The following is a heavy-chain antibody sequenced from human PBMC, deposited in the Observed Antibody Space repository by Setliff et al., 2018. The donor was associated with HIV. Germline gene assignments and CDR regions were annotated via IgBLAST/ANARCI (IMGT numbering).Heavy chain of an antibody. Sequence: TSETLSLTCTVSGGSISSHYWIWIRQPPGKGLEWIGYIHYSGATNYHPSLKSRVTISLDTSRTQFSLRLSSVTAADTAVYYCARHSPNVGVRGDAFDIWGQGTVVTVSS. CDR3: ARHSPNVGVRGDAFDI. D-gene: IGHD2-8*01. CDR2: IHYSGAT. V-gene: IGHV4-59*08. J-gene: IGHJ3*02. CDR1: GGSISSHY.